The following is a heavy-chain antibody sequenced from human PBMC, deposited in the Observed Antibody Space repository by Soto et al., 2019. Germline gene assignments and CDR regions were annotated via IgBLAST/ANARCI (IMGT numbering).Heavy chain of an antibody. CDR3: AKPPYNWDHFDY. V-gene: IGHV3-23*01. CDR2: ISGSGGST. D-gene: IGHD1-20*01. CDR1: GFTFSSYA. J-gene: IGHJ4*02. Sequence: GSLRLSCAASGFTFSSYAMSWVRQAPGKGLEWVSTISGSGGSTWYADSVKGRFTISRDNSKNTLYLQMNSLKAEDTAVYYCAKPPYNWDHFDYWGRGTLVTVSS.